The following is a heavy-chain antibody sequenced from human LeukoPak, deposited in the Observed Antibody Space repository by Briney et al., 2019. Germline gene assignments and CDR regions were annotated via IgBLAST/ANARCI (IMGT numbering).Heavy chain of an antibody. CDR2: IYYSGSA. D-gene: IGHD3-10*01. V-gene: IGHV4-59*01. CDR1: GGSISTYC. CDR3: AGSFGSGNYFDY. J-gene: IGHJ4*02. Sequence: SETLSLTSTVSGGSISTYCWSWIRQPPGKGLDWIAYIYYSGSANYNPSLKSRVTMSIDTSKNQFSLKLSSVTAADTAVYYCAGSFGSGNYFDYWGQGTLVTVSS.